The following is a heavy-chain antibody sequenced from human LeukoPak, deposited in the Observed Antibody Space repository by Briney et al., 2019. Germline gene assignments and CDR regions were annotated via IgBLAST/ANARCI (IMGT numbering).Heavy chain of an antibody. D-gene: IGHD1-14*01. CDR3: AKGRDRNGNYFADDY. J-gene: IGHJ4*02. Sequence: SETLSLTCAVSDGSISSCFWSWLRQPAGKGLEWIGRVCTSGKTSYNPALKCRVTMSVDTSTNQFSLRLSSVTAADTAVYYCAKGRDRNGNYFADDYWGQGILVTVSS. CDR1: DGSISSCF. CDR2: VCTSGKT. V-gene: IGHV4-4*07.